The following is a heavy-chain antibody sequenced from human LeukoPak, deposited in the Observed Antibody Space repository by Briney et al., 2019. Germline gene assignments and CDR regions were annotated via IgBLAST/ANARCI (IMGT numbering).Heavy chain of an antibody. CDR2: TYYRSKWYN. Sequence: SQTLSLTCAISGDSVSSNSAAWNWIRQSPSRGLEWLGRTYYRSKWYNDYAVSVKSRLTINPDTSKNQFSLQLNSVTPEDTAVYYCARGGAITIFGVAAYLDWGQGTLVTVSS. J-gene: IGHJ4*02. CDR1: GDSVSSNSAA. D-gene: IGHD3-3*01. V-gene: IGHV6-1*01. CDR3: ARGGAITIFGVAAYLD.